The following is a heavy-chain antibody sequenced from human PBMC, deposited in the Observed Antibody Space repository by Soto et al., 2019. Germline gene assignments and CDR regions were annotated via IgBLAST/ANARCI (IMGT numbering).Heavy chain of an antibody. Sequence: QVQLVQSGAEVKKPGSSVKVSCKASGGTFSSYAISWVRQAPGQGLEWMGGIIPIFGTANYAQKFQGRVTITADESTSTAYMELRSLRSEDTAVYYCARGLVVTEKMGGYFDLWGRGTLVTVSS. CDR2: IIPIFGTA. J-gene: IGHJ2*01. CDR1: GGTFSSYA. V-gene: IGHV1-69*01. CDR3: ARGLVVTEKMGGYFDL. D-gene: IGHD2-21*02.